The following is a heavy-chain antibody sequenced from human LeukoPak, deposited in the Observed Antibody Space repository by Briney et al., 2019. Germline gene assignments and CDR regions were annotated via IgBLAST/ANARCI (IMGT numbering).Heavy chain of an antibody. J-gene: IGHJ4*02. Sequence: SVKVSCKASGYTFTSYAMHWLRQAPGQRLEWMGWINAGNGNTKYSQKFQGRVTITRDTSASTAYMELSSLRSEDTAVYYCARSQLWPPGFDYWGQGTLVTVSS. D-gene: IGHD5-18*01. CDR1: GYTFTSYA. CDR2: INAGNGNT. V-gene: IGHV1-3*01. CDR3: ARSQLWPPGFDY.